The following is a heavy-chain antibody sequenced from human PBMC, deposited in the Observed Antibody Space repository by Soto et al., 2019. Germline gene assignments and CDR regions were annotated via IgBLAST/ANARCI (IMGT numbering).Heavy chain of an antibody. CDR2: IYYSGST. Sequence: PSETMSLTCTVSGGSISSGGYYWSWIRQHPGKGLEWIGYIYYSGSTYYNPSLKSRVTISVDTSKNQFSLKLSSVTAADTAAYDCARVYSSSGPIDYWGQGTLVTVSS. CDR3: ARVYSSSGPIDY. D-gene: IGHD6-6*01. V-gene: IGHV4-31*03. CDR1: GGSISSGGYY. J-gene: IGHJ4*02.